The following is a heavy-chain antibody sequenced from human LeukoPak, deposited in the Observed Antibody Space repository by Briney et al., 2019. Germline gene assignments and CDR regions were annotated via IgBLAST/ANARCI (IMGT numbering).Heavy chain of an antibody. CDR1: GFILSSFA. D-gene: IGHD3-3*01. CDR3: GRDNTIFGVAHINQ. Sequence: PGGSLRLSCTSSGFILSSFAMSWVRQAPGKGLEWVSSISSPGGNTYYADSVKGRFTISRDNAKNSLYLQMNSLRAEDTAVYYCGRDNTIFGVAHINQWGQGTLVTVSS. CDR2: ISSPGGNT. J-gene: IGHJ4*02. V-gene: IGHV3-21*01.